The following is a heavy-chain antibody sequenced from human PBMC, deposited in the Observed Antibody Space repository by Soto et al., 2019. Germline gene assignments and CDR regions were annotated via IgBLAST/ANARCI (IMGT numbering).Heavy chain of an antibody. CDR2: INSDGSRT. J-gene: IGHJ4*02. CDR3: ARGDGDYYDGNGYLGRH. V-gene: IGHV3-74*01. D-gene: IGHD3-22*01. Sequence: EVQLVESGGGIVQPGGSLRLSCAAAGFTFSSYWMHWVRQAPGKGLVWVSRINSDGSRTSYADSAKGRVTISRDNAKNTVYLQMNSLRAEDTAVYYCARGDGDYYDGNGYLGRHWGQGTLVTFSS. CDR1: GFTFSSYW.